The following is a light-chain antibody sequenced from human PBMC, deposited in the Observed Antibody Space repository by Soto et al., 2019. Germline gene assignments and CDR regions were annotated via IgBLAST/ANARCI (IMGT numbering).Light chain of an antibody. CDR3: QQYDVSPRT. J-gene: IGKJ1*01. V-gene: IGKV3-20*01. CDR2: GAS. CDR1: RTVNNNY. Sequence: IVLTQSPDTLSLSLGERATLSCRTSRTVNNNYLAGYQQKPGQAPRLLIYGASRRAIGIPDRFSGSGSGTDFILTINRLEPEDFAVYYCQQYDVSPRTFGQGTKVDIK.